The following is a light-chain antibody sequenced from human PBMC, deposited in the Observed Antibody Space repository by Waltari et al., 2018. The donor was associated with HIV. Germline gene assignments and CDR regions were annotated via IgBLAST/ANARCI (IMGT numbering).Light chain of an antibody. V-gene: IGLV3-21*04. Sequence: SYVLTQPPSVSVDPGETARITCGGTNIGSKSVQWYQQKPGRAPVLVIYDENDRPSVSPERFSGSSSGNTATLTISRVEAGDEADYYCQVWDTTTDQWVFGGGTELAVL. CDR3: QVWDTTTDQWV. CDR1: NIGSKS. J-gene: IGLJ3*02. CDR2: DEN.